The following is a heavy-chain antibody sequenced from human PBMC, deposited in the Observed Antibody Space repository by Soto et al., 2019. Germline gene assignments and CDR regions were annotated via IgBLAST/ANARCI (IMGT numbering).Heavy chain of an antibody. CDR3: ARDSLLWFGHSTYYFDY. V-gene: IGHV1-69*01. CDR1: GGTFSSYA. J-gene: IGHJ4*02. Sequence: QVQLVQSGAEVKKPGSSVKVSCKASGGTFSSYAISWVRQAPGQGLEWMGGLIPILGTANSAQKFQGRVTITADESTSTAYMELSSLRSEDTAVYYCARDSLLWFGHSTYYFDYWGQGTLVTVSS. D-gene: IGHD3-10*01. CDR2: LIPILGTA.